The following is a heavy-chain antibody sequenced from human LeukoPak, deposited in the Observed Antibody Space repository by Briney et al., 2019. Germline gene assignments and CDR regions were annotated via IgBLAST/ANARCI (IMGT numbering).Heavy chain of an antibody. CDR3: AKDMEYSSSSGWGNFQH. V-gene: IGHV3-9*01. CDR2: ISWNSGSI. J-gene: IGHJ1*01. D-gene: IGHD6-6*01. CDR1: GFTFDDYA. Sequence: GGSLRLSCAASGFTFDDYAMHWVRQAPGKGLEWVSGISWNSGSIGYADSVKGRFTISRDNAKNSLYLQVNSLRAEDTAFYYCAKDMEYSSSSGWGNFQHWGQGTLVTVSS.